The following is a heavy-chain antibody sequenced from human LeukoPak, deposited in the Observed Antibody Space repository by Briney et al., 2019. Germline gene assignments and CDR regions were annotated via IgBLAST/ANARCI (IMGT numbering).Heavy chain of an antibody. J-gene: IGHJ3*02. CDR2: ISGSGGST. CDR1: GFTFSSYA. V-gene: IGHV3-23*01. Sequence: GSLRLSCAASGFTFSSYAMSWVRQAPGKGLEWVSAISGSGGSTYYADSVKGRFTISRDNSKNTLYLQMNSLRAEDTAVYYCAKQMLYESSGYYYGAFDIRGQGTMVTVSS. D-gene: IGHD3-22*01. CDR3: AKQMLYESSGYYYGAFDI.